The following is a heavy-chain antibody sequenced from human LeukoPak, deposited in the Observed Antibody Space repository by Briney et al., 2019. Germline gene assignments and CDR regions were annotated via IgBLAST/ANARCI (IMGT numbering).Heavy chain of an antibody. V-gene: IGHV3-74*01. J-gene: IGHJ4*02. CDR2: ISSDGSNT. CDR1: GFTFSSYR. CDR3: ARGAYYYED. D-gene: IGHD3-22*01. Sequence: GGSLRLSCAASGFTFSSYRLHWVRQAPGKGLVWVSLISSDGSNTNYADSVKGRFTISRDNAKNTLYLQMNSLRAEDTAVYYCARGAYYYEDWGQGTLVTVSS.